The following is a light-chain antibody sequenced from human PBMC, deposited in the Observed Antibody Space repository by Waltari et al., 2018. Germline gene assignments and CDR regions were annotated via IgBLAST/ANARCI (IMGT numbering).Light chain of an antibody. J-gene: IGKJ3*01. CDR2: TAS. CDR1: QSIPRW. V-gene: IGKV1-5*03. CDR3: QHYDSYSAT. Sequence: DIQMTQSPSTLSASVGDRVTITCRASQSIPRWLAWYQQKPGKAPKLLIYTASILESGVPSRFSGGGSGTEFTLTISSLQPDDFATYYCQHYDSYSATFGRGTKIEIK.